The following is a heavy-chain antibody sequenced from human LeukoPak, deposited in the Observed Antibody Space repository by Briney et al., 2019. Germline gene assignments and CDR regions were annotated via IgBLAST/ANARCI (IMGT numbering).Heavy chain of an antibody. CDR2: ICTMKTTT. CDR3: ARDPGYCSSTACYFSGYFDS. CDR1: GFTFSSYN. V-gene: IGHV3-48*02. Sequence: GGSLRLSCVGSGFTFSSYNFNWVRQAPGKGLEWVSYICTMKTTTFYADSVKGRFTISRDDAKNSLYLQMNSLRDEDTAVYFCARDPGYCSSTACYFSGYFDSWGQGALVTVSS. D-gene: IGHD2-2*01. J-gene: IGHJ4*02.